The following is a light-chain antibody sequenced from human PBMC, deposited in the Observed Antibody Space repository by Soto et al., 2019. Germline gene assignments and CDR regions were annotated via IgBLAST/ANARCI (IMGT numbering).Light chain of an antibody. CDR2: DVY. J-gene: IGLJ1*01. Sequence: QSALTQPRSVSASPGQSVTISCTGTSSDVGTYSYVSWYQQHPGKPPKLMIFDVYKRPSGVPDRFSGSKSGNTASLTLSGLQAEDEAHYFCCSYAGTFTYVFGAGTKVNV. V-gene: IGLV2-11*01. CDR1: SSDVGTYSY. CDR3: CSYAGTFTYV.